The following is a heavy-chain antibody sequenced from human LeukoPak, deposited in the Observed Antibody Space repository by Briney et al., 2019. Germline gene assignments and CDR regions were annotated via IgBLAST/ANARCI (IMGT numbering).Heavy chain of an antibody. CDR3: ARARSYFDY. J-gene: IGHJ4*02. CDR2: IYYSGST. CDR1: GGSISSYY. Sequence: SETLSLTYTVSGGSISSYYWSWIRQPPGKGLEWIGYIYYSGSTNYNPSLKSRVTISVDTSKNQFSLKLSSVTAADTAVYYCARARSYFDYWGQGTLVTVSS. V-gene: IGHV4-59*01.